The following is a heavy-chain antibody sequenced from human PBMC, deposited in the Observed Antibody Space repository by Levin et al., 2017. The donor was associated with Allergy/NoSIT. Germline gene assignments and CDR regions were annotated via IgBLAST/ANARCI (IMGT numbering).Heavy chain of an antibody. Sequence: ASVKVSCKASGFTYNSAAVQWVRQARGQRLEWIGWIVVGSGNTKYAQKFQERVTITRDMSTSTAYMELSSLRSEDTAVYYCAAGDQTTGAGYYFDYWGQGTLVTVSS. J-gene: IGHJ4*02. CDR3: AAGDQTTGAGYYFDY. D-gene: IGHD4-17*01. CDR1: GFTYNSAA. CDR2: IVVGSGNT. V-gene: IGHV1-58*01.